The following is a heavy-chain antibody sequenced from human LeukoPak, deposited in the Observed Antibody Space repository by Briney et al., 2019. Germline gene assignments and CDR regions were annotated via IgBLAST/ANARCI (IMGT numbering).Heavy chain of an antibody. CDR3: AGHHPRNTVDF. V-gene: IGHV4-59*08. CDR2: ISDIGSI. J-gene: IGHJ4*02. CDR1: GGSISSYY. D-gene: IGHD2/OR15-2a*01. Sequence: SETLSLTSTVSGGSISSYYWSWIRQPPGKGLEWIAYISDIGSINYNPSLKSRVTISLDTSKNQFSLKLSSVTAADTAVYYCAGHHPRNTVDFWGQGTLVTVSS.